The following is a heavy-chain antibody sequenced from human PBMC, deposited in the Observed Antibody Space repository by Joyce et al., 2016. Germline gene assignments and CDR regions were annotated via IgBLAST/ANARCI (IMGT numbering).Heavy chain of an antibody. J-gene: IGHJ4*02. CDR3: ARGGGCGGGTCYWPDY. CDR1: EFPFSNYG. D-gene: IGHD2-15*01. Sequence: EVQLVVSGGDLVQPGGSLRLSCEASEFPFSNYGMNWVRQSPGKGLKWVSYIYGSGSLIYYADSVRGRFTISRDNAKNSLYLQMTGLRAEDTAVYYCARGGGCGGGTCYWPDYWGQGTLVTVSS. V-gene: IGHV3-48*01. CDR2: IYGSGSLI.